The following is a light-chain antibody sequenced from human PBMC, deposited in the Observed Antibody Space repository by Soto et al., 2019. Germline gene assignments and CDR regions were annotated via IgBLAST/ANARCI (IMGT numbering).Light chain of an antibody. CDR2: DAS. Sequence: EIVLTQSPATLSLSPGERATFSCRASQSVSSCLAWYQQKPGQAPRLLISDASNRATGIPARFSGSGSGTDFTLTISSLEPEDFAVYYCQQSSNWPLTFGGGTKVEIK. CDR3: QQSSNWPLT. CDR1: QSVSSC. V-gene: IGKV3-11*01. J-gene: IGKJ4*01.